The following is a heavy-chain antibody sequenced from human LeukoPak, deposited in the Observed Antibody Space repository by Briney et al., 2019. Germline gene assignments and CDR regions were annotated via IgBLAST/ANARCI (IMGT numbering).Heavy chain of an antibody. CDR3: ARVGYYYMDV. J-gene: IGHJ6*03. CDR2: IYHSGGT. Sequence: PSETLSLTCAVSGGSISSGGYSWSWIRQPPGKGLEWIGYIYHSGGTYYNPSLKSRVTISVDTSKNQFSLKLSSVTAADTAVYYCARVGYYYMDVWGKGTTVTVSS. V-gene: IGHV4-30-2*01. CDR1: GGSISSGGYS.